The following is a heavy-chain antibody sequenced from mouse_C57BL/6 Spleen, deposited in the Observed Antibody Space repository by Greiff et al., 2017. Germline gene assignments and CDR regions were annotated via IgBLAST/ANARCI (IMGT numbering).Heavy chain of an antibody. CDR3: ARGYYGNYGFAY. Sequence: QVQLQQSGAELVKPGASVKLSCKASGYTFTSYWMHWVKQRPGQGLEWIGMIHPNSGSTNYNEKFKSKATLTVDKSSSTAYMQLSSLTSEDSAVYYCARGYYGNYGFAYWGQGTLVTVSA. V-gene: IGHV1-64*01. CDR2: IHPNSGST. J-gene: IGHJ3*01. CDR1: GYTFTSYW. D-gene: IGHD2-1*01.